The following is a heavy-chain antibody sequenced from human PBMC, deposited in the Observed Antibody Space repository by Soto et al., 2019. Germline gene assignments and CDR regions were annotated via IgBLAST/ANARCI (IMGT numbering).Heavy chain of an antibody. V-gene: IGHV3-48*01. D-gene: IGHD4-17*01. CDR2: ISAGGGTI. CDR3: ARKTTTLDY. Sequence: EVQLVESGGGLVQPGGSLRLSCAASGLTFSIYSMNWVRQAPGKGLEWISHISAGGGTIDYADSVKGRFTISRDNAKDSVYLQMNSLRAEDTAVYYCARKTTTLDYWGQGTLVTVSS. CDR1: GLTFSIYS. J-gene: IGHJ4*02.